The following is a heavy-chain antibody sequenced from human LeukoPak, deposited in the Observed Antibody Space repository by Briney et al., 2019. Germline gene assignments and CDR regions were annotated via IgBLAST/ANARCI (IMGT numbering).Heavy chain of an antibody. J-gene: IGHJ4*02. CDR3: ARDLYSYGLGGFDY. Sequence: ASVKVSCKASGYTFTSYGISWVRQAPGQGLEWMGWISAYNGNTNYAQKLQGRVTMTTDTSTSTAYMELRSLRSDDTAVYYCARDLYSYGLGGFDYWGQGTLVTVSS. D-gene: IGHD5-18*01. CDR2: ISAYNGNT. CDR1: GYTFTSYG. V-gene: IGHV1-18*01.